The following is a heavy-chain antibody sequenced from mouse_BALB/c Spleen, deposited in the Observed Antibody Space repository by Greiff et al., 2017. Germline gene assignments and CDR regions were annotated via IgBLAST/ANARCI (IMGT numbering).Heavy chain of an antibody. Sequence: QVQLKESGPGLVAPSQSLSITCTVSGFSLTSYDISWIRQPPGKGLEWLGVIWTGGGTNYNSAFMSRLSISKDNSKSQVFLKMNSLQTDDTAIYYCVRDQTARPMDYWGQGTSVTVSS. J-gene: IGHJ4*01. CDR2: IWTGGGT. D-gene: IGHD3-2*01. CDR3: VRDQTARPMDY. CDR1: GFSLTSYD. V-gene: IGHV2-9-2*01.